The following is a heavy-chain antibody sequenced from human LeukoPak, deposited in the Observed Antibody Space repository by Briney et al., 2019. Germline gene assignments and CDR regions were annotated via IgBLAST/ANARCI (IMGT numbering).Heavy chain of an antibody. CDR1: GYSFTSHY. Sequence: ASVKVSCKASGYSFTSHYMHWVRQAPGQGLEWMGLINPSGSSTLYAQKFRGRVTMTRDMSTTTDYMELSSLRSDDTAVYYCARTPRGYCSGGSCQDYWGQGTLVTVSS. J-gene: IGHJ4*02. V-gene: IGHV1-46*01. D-gene: IGHD2-15*01. CDR2: INPSGSST. CDR3: ARTPRGYCSGGSCQDY.